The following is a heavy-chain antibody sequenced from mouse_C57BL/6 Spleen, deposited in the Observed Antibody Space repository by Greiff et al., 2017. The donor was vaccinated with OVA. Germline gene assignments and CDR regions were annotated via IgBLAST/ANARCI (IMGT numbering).Heavy chain of an antibody. V-gene: IGHV1-78*01. Sequence: QVQLQQSDAELVKPGASVKLSCKASGYTFTDYTIHWMKQRPEQGLEWIGYIYPRDGSTKYNEKFKGKATLTADKSSSTAYMQLNSLTSEDSAVYFCAREGVITTVVAPYYYAMDYWGQGTSVTVSS. D-gene: IGHD1-1*01. CDR2: IYPRDGST. CDR3: AREGVITTVVAPYYYAMDY. CDR1: GYTFTDYT. J-gene: IGHJ4*01.